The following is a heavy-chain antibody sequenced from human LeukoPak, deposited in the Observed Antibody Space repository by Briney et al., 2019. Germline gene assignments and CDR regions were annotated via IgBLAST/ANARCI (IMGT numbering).Heavy chain of an antibody. D-gene: IGHD2-15*01. CDR1: GFIFSRYG. CDR2: IRFDGSNR. Sequence: GRSLRLSCTASGFIFSRYGMHWVRQAPGKGLEWVALIRFDGSNRYYADSVKGRFSISRDNGKNTLYLQMHSLRAEDTSVYYCARDPGSHFDFWGQGTLVTVSS. J-gene: IGHJ4*02. V-gene: IGHV3-33*01. CDR3: ARDPGSHFDF.